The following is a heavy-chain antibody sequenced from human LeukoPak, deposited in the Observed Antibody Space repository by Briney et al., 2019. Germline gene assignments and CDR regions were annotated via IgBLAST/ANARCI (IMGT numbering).Heavy chain of an antibody. D-gene: IGHD3-22*01. CDR3: ARVGPHSSGYQPLDY. Sequence: PSETLSLTCTVSGGSITSYNYYWSWIRQPPGKGLEWIGYIYYSGSTNYNPSLKSRVTISVDTSKNQFSLKLSSVTAADTAVYYCARVGPHSSGYQPLDYWGQGTLVTVSS. CDR1: GGSITSYNYY. CDR2: IYYSGST. V-gene: IGHV4-61*01. J-gene: IGHJ4*02.